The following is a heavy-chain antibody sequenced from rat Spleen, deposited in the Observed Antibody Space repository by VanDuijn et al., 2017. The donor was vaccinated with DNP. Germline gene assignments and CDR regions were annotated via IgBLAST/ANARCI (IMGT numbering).Heavy chain of an antibody. D-gene: IGHD1-11*01. CDR2: IWNSGGT. J-gene: IGHJ4*01. V-gene: IGHV2-41*01. Sequence: QVQLKESGPGLVQPSQTLSLTCTVAGFSLTSYNVHWVRQPPGKGLEWRGVIWNSGGTRYNSALKSRLNISKDTSKSQVFLKMNSQQTEDTATYYCARDRPNYGYYGYALDAWCQGTSVTVSS. CDR1: GFSLTSYN. CDR3: ARDRPNYGYYGYALDA.